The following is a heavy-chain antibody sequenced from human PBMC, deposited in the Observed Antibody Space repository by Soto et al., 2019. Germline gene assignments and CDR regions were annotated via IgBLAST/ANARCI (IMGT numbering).Heavy chain of an antibody. CDR2: VNDGWGA. CDR1: GASISNYY. CDR3: VRQGLWALHGLVDV. V-gene: IGHV4-59*08. D-gene: IGHD1-26*01. J-gene: IGHJ6*02. Sequence: QVHLQQSGPGLVKPSETLSLSCTISGASISNYYWSWIRQVPGKGMEWIGYVNDGWGAAYNPSLQYGVAVLQDKTKSILTLRPTSVTATDTAVYYCVRQGLWALHGLVDVCGQGNRVTVSS.